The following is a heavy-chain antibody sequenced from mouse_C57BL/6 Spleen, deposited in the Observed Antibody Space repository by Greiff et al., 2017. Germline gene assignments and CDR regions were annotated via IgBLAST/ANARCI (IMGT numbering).Heavy chain of an antibody. CDR1: GYTFTDYY. J-gene: IGHJ4*01. CDR3: ARRWLEAMDY. D-gene: IGHD1-1*02. CDR2: INPNNGGT. V-gene: IGHV1-26*01. Sequence: EVQLQQSGPELVKPGASVKISCKASGYTFTDYYMNWVKQSHGKSLEWIGDINPNNGGTSYNQKFKGKATLTVDKSSSTAYMELRSLTSEDSAVYYCARRWLEAMDYWGQGNSVTVSS.